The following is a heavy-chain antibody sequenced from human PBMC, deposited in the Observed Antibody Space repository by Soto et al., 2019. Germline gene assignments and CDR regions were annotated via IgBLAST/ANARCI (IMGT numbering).Heavy chain of an antibody. D-gene: IGHD3-3*01. Sequence: PVGSVRLSCAVSGFPFDSYSMSWVRQAPGQGLEWLASLSSGSFYIFHADSIRGRFTISRDDAKNLLFLQMNSLTIEDTATYYCAREANTIYAPHGLDVWGQGTAVTVSS. J-gene: IGHJ6*02. CDR1: GFPFDSYS. V-gene: IGHV3-21*01. CDR2: LSSGSFYI. CDR3: AREANTIYAPHGLDV.